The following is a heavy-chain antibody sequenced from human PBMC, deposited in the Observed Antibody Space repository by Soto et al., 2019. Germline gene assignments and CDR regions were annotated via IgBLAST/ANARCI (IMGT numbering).Heavy chain of an antibody. CDR2: IVVGSGNT. CDR1: GLTFTSSA. Sequence: ASVKVSCKASGLTFTSSAMQWVRQARGQRLEWIGWIVVGSGNTNYVQKFQERVTITRDMSTSTAYMELSSLRSEDTAVYYCAAGYDFWSGDYYMDVWGKGTTVTVSS. V-gene: IGHV1-58*02. D-gene: IGHD3-3*01. CDR3: AAGYDFWSGDYYMDV. J-gene: IGHJ6*03.